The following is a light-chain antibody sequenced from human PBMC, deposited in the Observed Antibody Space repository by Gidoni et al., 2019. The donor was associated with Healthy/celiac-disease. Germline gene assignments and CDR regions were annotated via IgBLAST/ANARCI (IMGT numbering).Light chain of an antibody. CDR1: QSISSY. CDR2: AAS. V-gene: IGKV1-39*01. Sequence: DIQMTQSPSSLSASVRDSVTITCRASQSISSYLNWYQQKPGKAPKLLIYAASSLQSGVPSRFSGSGSGTDFTLTISSLQPEDFATYYCQQSYSTPFTFGPGTKVDIK. CDR3: QQSYSTPFT. J-gene: IGKJ3*01.